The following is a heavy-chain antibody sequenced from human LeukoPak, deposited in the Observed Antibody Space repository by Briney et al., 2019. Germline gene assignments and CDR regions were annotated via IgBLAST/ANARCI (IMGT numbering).Heavy chain of an antibody. CDR2: ISSNGGST. Sequence: GRSLRLSCAASGFTFGSYAMHWVRQAPGKGLEYVSAISSNGGSTYYADSVKGRFTISRDNSKNTLYLQMSSLRAEDTAVYYCVKFEQLAYYFDYWGQGTLVTVSS. CDR3: VKFEQLAYYFDY. J-gene: IGHJ4*02. V-gene: IGHV3-64D*06. D-gene: IGHD6-13*01. CDR1: GFTFGSYA.